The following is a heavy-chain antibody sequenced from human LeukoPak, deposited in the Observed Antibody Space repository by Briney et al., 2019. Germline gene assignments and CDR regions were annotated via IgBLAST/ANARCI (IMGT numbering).Heavy chain of an antibody. CDR3: ARGLAAFRDYYASGSLDY. Sequence: PGGSLRLSRAASGFTFSSYWMSWVRQAPGKGLEWVANIKQDGSERYYVDSMKGRFTISRDNAKNSLYLQMNSLRAEDTAVYYCARGLAAFRDYYASGSLDYWGQGALVTVSS. CDR1: GFTFSSYW. J-gene: IGHJ4*02. D-gene: IGHD3-10*01. V-gene: IGHV3-7*01. CDR2: IKQDGSER.